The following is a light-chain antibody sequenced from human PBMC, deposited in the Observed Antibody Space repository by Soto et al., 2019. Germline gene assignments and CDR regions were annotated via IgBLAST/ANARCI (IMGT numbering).Light chain of an antibody. CDR2: AAS. Sequence: DIQMTQSPSSLSASVGDRVTITCRAGQSISTYLNWYQQKPGKAPKLLIYAASSLQGGVPSRFSGSGSGTDFTLSISSLQTEDFATYYCQQSYSIPYTFGQGTKLEIK. J-gene: IGKJ2*01. CDR3: QQSYSIPYT. V-gene: IGKV1-39*01. CDR1: QSISTY.